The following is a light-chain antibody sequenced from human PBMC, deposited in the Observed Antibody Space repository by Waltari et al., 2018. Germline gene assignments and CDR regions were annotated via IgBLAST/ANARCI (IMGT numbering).Light chain of an antibody. CDR1: SSDVGKYTL. V-gene: IGLV2-23*01. CDR3: CSYAAYSPVL. CDR2: EGS. Sequence: QSALPQPAAVSGSPGQSITLSCTGTSSDVGKYTLVSWYQQHPGKAPQLIICEGSKRPSGVSNRFSGSKCGNTASLTISGLQAEDEADYYCCSYAAYSPVLFGGGTKVTVL. J-gene: IGLJ2*01.